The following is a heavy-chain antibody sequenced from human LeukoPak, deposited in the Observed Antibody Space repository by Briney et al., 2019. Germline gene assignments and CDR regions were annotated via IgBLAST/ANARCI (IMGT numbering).Heavy chain of an antibody. CDR3: AREDNNSDRWFDP. J-gene: IGHJ5*02. V-gene: IGHV1-2*06. CDR1: GYSFTGYY. CDR2: ISPYSGET. Sequence: GASVKVSCKASGYSFTGYYIHWVRQAPGQGLEWMGRISPYSGETKYGQNFQGRVTRTTDTSISTAYMELSRLISDDTAVYYCAREDNNSDRWFDPWGQGTLVTVSS. D-gene: IGHD4-11*01.